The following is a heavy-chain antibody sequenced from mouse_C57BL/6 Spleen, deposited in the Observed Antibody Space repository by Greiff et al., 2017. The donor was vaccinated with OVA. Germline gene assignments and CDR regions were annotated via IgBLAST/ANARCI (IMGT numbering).Heavy chain of an antibody. CDR2: IDPETGGT. Sequence: QVQLQQSGAELVRPGASVTLSCKASGYTFTDYEMHWVKQTPVHGLEWIGAIDPETGGTAYNQKFKGKAILTADKSSSTAYMELRSLTSEDSAVYYCTDGSSSYYFDYWGQGTTLTVSS. CDR1: GYTFTDYE. CDR3: TDGSSSYYFDY. D-gene: IGHD1-1*01. J-gene: IGHJ2*01. V-gene: IGHV1-15*01.